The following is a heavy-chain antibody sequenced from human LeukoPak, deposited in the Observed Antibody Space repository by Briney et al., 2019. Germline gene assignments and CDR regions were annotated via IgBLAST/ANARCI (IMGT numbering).Heavy chain of an antibody. J-gene: IGHJ4*02. CDR3: AIGISGYDVDY. CDR1: GYTFTSYD. D-gene: IGHD5-12*01. Sequence: ASVKVSCKASGYTFTSYDINWVRQATGQGLEWMGWMNPNSGNTGYAQKLQGRVTMTTDTSTSTAYMELRSLRSDDTAVYYCAIGISGYDVDYWGQGTLVTVSS. V-gene: IGHV1-8*01. CDR2: MNPNSGNT.